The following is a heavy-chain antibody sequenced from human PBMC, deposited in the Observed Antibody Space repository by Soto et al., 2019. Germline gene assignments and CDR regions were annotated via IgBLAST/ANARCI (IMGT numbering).Heavy chain of an antibody. CDR2: IFHTGTT. CDR3: ARNYDILTCYQGASYYSGMDI. J-gene: IGHJ6*02. CDR1: GDSIISIYH. D-gene: IGHD3-9*01. Sequence: ASETLSLTCAVSGDSIISIYHWAWIRQPPGRSLEWIASIFHTGTTYYTPSLKSRVTISVDTSKNQFSLQLSSVTAADTAVYYCARNYDILTCYQGASYYSGMDIRGQRTTVTVSS. V-gene: IGHV4-38-2*01.